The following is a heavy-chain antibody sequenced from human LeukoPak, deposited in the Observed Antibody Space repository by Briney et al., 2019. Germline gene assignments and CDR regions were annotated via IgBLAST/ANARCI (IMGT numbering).Heavy chain of an antibody. Sequence: GGSLRLSCAASGFTFSSYAMSWVRQAPGKGLNWVSAISGSGGSTYYADPVKGRFTISRDNSKNTLYPQVNSLRAEDTAVYYCAKASHYDNSGYQYYFDYWGQGTLVTVSS. D-gene: IGHD3-22*01. CDR3: AKASHYDNSGYQYYFDY. CDR2: ISGSGGST. V-gene: IGHV3-23*01. CDR1: GFTFSSYA. J-gene: IGHJ4*02.